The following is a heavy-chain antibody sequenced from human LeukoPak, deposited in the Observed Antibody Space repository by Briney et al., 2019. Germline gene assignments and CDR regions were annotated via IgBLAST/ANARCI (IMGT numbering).Heavy chain of an antibody. CDR3: AKRRSAAADYSLDY. CDR1: GFTFSSYA. D-gene: IGHD2-2*01. V-gene: IGHV3-23*01. Sequence: GGSLRLSCATSGFTFSSYAMSWVRQAPGKGLEWVSAISGSGGSTYYADSVKGRFTISRDNSKNTLNLQMNSLRADDTAVYYCAKRRSAAADYSLDYWGQGTLVTVSS. CDR2: ISGSGGST. J-gene: IGHJ4*02.